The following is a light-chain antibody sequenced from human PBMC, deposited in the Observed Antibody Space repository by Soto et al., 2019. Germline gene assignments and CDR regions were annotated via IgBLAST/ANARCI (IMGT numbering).Light chain of an antibody. J-gene: IGKJ1*01. CDR2: DAS. Sequence: DFQMTQSPSTLSASVGDRVTITCRASQNIRSRLAWFQQKPGKAPKLLIYDASSLESGVPQRFSGSGSGTEFTLTISSLQPDDFATYYCQQYNTYSPERTFGQGTKVE. CDR3: QQYNTYSPERT. V-gene: IGKV1-5*01. CDR1: QNIRSR.